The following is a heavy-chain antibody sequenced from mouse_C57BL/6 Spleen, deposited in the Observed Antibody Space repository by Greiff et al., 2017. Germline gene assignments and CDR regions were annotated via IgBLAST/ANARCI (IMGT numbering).Heavy chain of an antibody. CDR3: ARSGYYGNSPLDY. D-gene: IGHD1-1*01. Sequence: QVQLQQSGPELVRPGVSVTISCKGSGYTFTDYAMHWVKQSPAQSLEWIGVISTSNGDASYNQKFKDKATMTVDKSSSTASMQLASLTSADSAVYSGARSGYYGNSPLDYWGQGTTLTVSS. CDR1: GYTFTDYA. J-gene: IGHJ2*01. CDR2: ISTSNGDA. V-gene: IGHV1-67*01.